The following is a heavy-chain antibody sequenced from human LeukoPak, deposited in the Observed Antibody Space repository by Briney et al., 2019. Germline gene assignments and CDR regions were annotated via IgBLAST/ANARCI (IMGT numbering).Heavy chain of an antibody. CDR3: AKEIAVAGTRWFAP. D-gene: IGHD6-19*01. CDR1: GFTFSSYG. Sequence: GRSLRLSCAASGFTFSSYGMHWVRQAPGKGLEWVAVISYDGSNKYYADSVKGRFTISRDNSKNTLYLQMNSLRAEDTAVYSCAKEIAVAGTRWFAPWGQGTLVPVSS. CDR2: ISYDGSNK. J-gene: IGHJ5*02. V-gene: IGHV3-30*18.